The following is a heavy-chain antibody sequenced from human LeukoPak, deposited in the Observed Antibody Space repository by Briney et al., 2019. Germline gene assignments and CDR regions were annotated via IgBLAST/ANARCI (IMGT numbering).Heavy chain of an antibody. CDR1: GGTLSSYA. V-gene: IGHV1-69*05. J-gene: IGHJ5*02. CDR3: ARANHYDSSGYYEAWFDP. CDR2: IIPILGTA. Sequence: ASVKVSCKASGGTLSSYAITWVRQAPGQGLEWMGGIIPILGTANHAQRFQGRVTVTTDESTSTAYMELGSLRSEDTAVYYCARANHYDSSGYYEAWFDPWGQGTLVTVSS. D-gene: IGHD3-22*01.